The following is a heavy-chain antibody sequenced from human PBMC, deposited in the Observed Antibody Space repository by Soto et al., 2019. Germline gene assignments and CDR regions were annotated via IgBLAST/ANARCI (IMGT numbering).Heavy chain of an antibody. CDR3: ASAAVTGTAGLDF. V-gene: IGHV1-2*02. CDR2: INPNSGGT. CDR1: GYTFSGFH. J-gene: IGHJ4*02. D-gene: IGHD6-19*01. Sequence: ASVQVSCKASGYTFSGFHMHWVRQAPGQGLEWMGWINPNSGGTKSAEKFQGRVTMTRDTSISTAYMELSRLTSDDTAVYYCASAAVTGTAGLDFWGQGTQVTVSS.